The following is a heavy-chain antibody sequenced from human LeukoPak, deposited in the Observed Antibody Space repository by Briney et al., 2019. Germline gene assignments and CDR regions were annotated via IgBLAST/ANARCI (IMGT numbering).Heavy chain of an antibody. V-gene: IGHV3-7*01. Sequence: GGSLRLSCAASGFTFSSYWMSWVRQAPGKGLEWVANIKQDGSEKYYVDSVKGRFTISRDNAKNSLYLQMNSLRAEDTAVYYCAREVGLERNWFDPWGQGTLVTVSS. CDR2: IKQDGSEK. CDR3: AREVGLERNWFDP. CDR1: GFTFSSYW. D-gene: IGHD1-1*01. J-gene: IGHJ5*02.